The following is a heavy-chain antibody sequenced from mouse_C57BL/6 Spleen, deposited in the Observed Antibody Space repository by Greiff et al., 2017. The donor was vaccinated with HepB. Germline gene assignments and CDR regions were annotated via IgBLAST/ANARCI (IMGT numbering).Heavy chain of an antibody. Sequence: VQLQQSGAELVKPGASVKLSCKASGYTFTSYWMHWVKQRPGQGLEWIGMIHPNSGSTNYNEKFKSKATLTVDKSSSTAYMQLSSLTSEDSAVYYCATYYDDAMDYWGQGTSVTVSS. D-gene: IGHD2-4*01. J-gene: IGHJ4*01. CDR1: GYTFTSYW. V-gene: IGHV1-64*01. CDR3: ATYYDDAMDY. CDR2: IHPNSGST.